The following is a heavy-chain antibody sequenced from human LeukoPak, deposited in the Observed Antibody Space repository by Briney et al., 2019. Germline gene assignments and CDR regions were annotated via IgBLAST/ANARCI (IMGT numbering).Heavy chain of an antibody. Sequence: GASVKVSCKASGCTFSSYAISWVRQAPGQGLEWMGGIISIFGTANYAQKFQGRVTITADESTSTAYMELSSLRSEDTAVYYCAREVNPIVVVPAARKDAFDIWGQGTMVTVSS. D-gene: IGHD2-2*01. V-gene: IGHV1-69*13. CDR3: AREVNPIVVVPAARKDAFDI. J-gene: IGHJ3*02. CDR2: IISIFGTA. CDR1: GCTFSSYA.